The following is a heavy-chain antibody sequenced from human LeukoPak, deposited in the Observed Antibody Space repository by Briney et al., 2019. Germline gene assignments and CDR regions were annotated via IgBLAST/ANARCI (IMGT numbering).Heavy chain of an antibody. D-gene: IGHD3-3*01. CDR2: ISSSSSTI. Sequence: GGSLRLSCAASGFTFSDYAMHWVRQAPGKGLEWVSYISSSSSTIYYADSVKGRFTISRDNAKNSLYLQMNSLRAEDTAVYYCARGNSDYDFWSGYSNYFDYWGQGTLVTVSS. CDR3: ARGNSDYDFWSGYSNYFDY. CDR1: GFTFSDYA. V-gene: IGHV3-48*01. J-gene: IGHJ4*02.